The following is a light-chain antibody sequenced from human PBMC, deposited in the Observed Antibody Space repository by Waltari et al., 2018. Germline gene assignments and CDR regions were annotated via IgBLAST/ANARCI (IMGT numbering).Light chain of an antibody. V-gene: IGLV2-8*01. Sequence: QSALTQPPSASGPPGQSVAISCTGTSSDVGAYNYVSWYQQHPGKAPKLMIYEVSKRPSGVPDRFSGSKSGNTASLTVSGLQAEDEADYYCSSYAGSKTYVFGTGTKVTVL. CDR3: SSYAGSKTYV. CDR1: SSDVGAYNY. J-gene: IGLJ1*01. CDR2: EVS.